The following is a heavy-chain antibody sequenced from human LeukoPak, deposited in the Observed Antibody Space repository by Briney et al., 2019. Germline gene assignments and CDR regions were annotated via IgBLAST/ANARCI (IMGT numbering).Heavy chain of an antibody. V-gene: IGHV3-23*01. CDR3: AKDVHQLLLYFDY. CDR1: GFTFSRLA. D-gene: IGHD3-22*01. J-gene: IGHJ4*02. CDR2: ISASGP. Sequence: GGSLRLSCAGSGFTFSRLAMTWVRQAPGKGLEWVSTISASGPYYADAVRGRFTISRDNSRNTLSLQMDSLRAEDTAVYYCAKDVHQLLLYFDYWGQGTLVTASS.